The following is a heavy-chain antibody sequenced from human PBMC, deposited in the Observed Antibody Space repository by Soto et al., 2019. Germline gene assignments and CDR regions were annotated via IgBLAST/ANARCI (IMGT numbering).Heavy chain of an antibody. CDR2: INTNGRLT. D-gene: IGHD3-3*01. J-gene: IGHJ4*02. CDR1: GFSFKDSS. CDR3: LRDIFGVVIFDS. Sequence: PGGSLRLSCSASGFSFKDSSMHWVRQPPGKAIEYVAVINTNGRLTYYADSVKGRFTISRDNSKNTVHLQMSSQRVEDTAVSYCLRDIFGVVIFDSWGQGTPVTVSS. V-gene: IGHV3-64D*06.